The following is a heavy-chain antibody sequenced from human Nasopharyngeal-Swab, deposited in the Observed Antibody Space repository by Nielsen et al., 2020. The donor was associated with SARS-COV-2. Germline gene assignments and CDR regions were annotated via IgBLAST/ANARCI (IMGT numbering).Heavy chain of an antibody. CDR1: GFSITTYG. CDR3: ARGLTGHIVQWIPSPY. J-gene: IGHJ4*02. CDR2: ISELGSGI. D-gene: IGHD1-14*01. Sequence: GESLKISCAASGFSITTYGMTWVRQAPGKGLEWVSGISELGSGIYHADSVRGRFSISRGTSKNTVYLQMNTVRAEDTGLYYCARGLTGHIVQWIPSPYWGQGTLVTVSS. V-gene: IGHV3-23*01.